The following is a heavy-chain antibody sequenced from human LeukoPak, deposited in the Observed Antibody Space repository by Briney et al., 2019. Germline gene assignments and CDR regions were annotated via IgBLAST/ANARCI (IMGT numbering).Heavy chain of an antibody. V-gene: IGHV3-11*01. J-gene: IGHJ6*02. CDR3: ARASLLGSYDSSAVGV. Sequence: GGSLRLSCAASGFTFGNYYMSWIRQAPGKGLEWVSYISSSGDSIYYAHSVKGRFTISRDNAKYSLYLQINSLRAEDTAVYYCARASLLGSYDSSAVGVWGQGTAVTVS. CDR2: ISSSGDSI. D-gene: IGHD3-22*01. CDR1: GFTFGNYY.